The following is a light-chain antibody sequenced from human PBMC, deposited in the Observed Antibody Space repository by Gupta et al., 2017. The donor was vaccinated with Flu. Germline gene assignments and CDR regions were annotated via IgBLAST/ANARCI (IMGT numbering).Light chain of an antibody. Sequence: QSVLTQPPSASGTPGQGVTISCSGSSSNIGTNYVYWYQRFPGTAPKLLIYRNDQRPSGVPDRFSGSKSGTSASLAISGLRSEDEADYYCAAWDDSLGGRWGFGGGTKLTVL. V-gene: IGLV1-47*01. CDR2: RND. CDR1: SSNIGTNY. CDR3: AAWDDSLGGRWG. J-gene: IGLJ3*02.